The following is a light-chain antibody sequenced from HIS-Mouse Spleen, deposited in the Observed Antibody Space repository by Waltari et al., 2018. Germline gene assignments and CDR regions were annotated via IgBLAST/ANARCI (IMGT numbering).Light chain of an antibody. J-gene: IGLJ3*02. V-gene: IGLV2-8*01. Sequence: QSALTQPPSASGSPGQSVTISCTGTSSDVGGYNYVSWYQQHPGKAPKLMIYEVSKRASGFPARFSGSKSGNTADLTVSGLQAEDEADYYCSSDAGSNNLVFGGGTKLTVL. CDR3: SSDAGSNNLV. CDR1: SSDVGGYNY. CDR2: EVS.